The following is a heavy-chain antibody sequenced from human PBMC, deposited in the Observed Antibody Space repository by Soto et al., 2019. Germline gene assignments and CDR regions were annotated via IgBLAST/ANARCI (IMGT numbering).Heavy chain of an antibody. D-gene: IGHD3-10*01. J-gene: IGHJ3*02. CDR3: AMPSGVTQDACDI. Sequence: QVQLVQSEAEVKKPGSSVKVSCKASGGTFTSYAVSWVRQAPGQGVEWMGGIIPFFRTAKYTQKFRGRLTITADESTTTLNMELSSLRSEDTAMYYCAMPSGVTQDACDIWGPGSMVTVSS. V-gene: IGHV1-69*01. CDR1: GGTFTSYA. CDR2: IIPFFRTA.